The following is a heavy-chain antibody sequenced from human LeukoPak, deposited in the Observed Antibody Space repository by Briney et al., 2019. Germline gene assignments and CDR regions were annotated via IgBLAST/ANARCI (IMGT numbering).Heavy chain of an antibody. Sequence: GGSLRLSCAASGFTFSSYAMSWVRQAPGKGLEWVSAISGSGGSTYYADSVKGRFTISRDNSKNTLHLQMNSLRAEDTAVYYCASVDILTGYSLDYWGQGTLVTVSS. CDR3: ASVDILTGYSLDY. V-gene: IGHV3-23*01. D-gene: IGHD3-9*01. J-gene: IGHJ4*02. CDR2: ISGSGGST. CDR1: GFTFSSYA.